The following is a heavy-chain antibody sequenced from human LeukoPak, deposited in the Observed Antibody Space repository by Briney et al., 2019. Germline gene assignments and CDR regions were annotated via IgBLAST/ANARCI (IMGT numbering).Heavy chain of an antibody. CDR1: GFTFSNAW. J-gene: IGHJ4*02. CDR2: IKSKTDGGTT. V-gene: IGHV3-15*01. D-gene: IGHD6-13*01. CDR3: ATQQQLEHLFDY. Sequence: GGSLRLSCAASGFTFSNAWMSWVRQAPGKGLEWVGRIKSKTDGGTTDYAAPVKGRFAISRDGSGNTPYLQMNSLRTPDTAVYYCATQQQLEHLFDYWGQGTLVTVSS.